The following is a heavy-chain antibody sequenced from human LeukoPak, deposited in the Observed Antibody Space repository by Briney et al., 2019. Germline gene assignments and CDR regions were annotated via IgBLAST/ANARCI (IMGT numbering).Heavy chain of an antibody. J-gene: IGHJ1*01. V-gene: IGHV3-7*01. CDR3: AAWGLYNF. CDR2: IKQDGSEK. CDR1: GFTFSNFW. D-gene: IGHD1-1*01. Sequence: GGSLRLSCAASGFTFSNFWMTWVRQAPGKGLEWVANIKQDGSEKYYLDSVKGRFTISRDNAKNSLYLQMSSLKVEDTAVYYCAAWGLYNFGGQGTLVTVSS.